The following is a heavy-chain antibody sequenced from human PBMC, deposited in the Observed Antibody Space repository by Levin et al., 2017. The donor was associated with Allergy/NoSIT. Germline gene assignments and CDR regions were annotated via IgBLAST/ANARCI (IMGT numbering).Heavy chain of an antibody. Sequence: LKISCAASGFTFDDYAMHWVRQAPGKGLEWVSGISWNSGSIGYADSVKGRFTISRDNAKNSLYLQMNSLRTEDTALYYCARDNIGIPDAFDIWGQGTMVIVSS. CDR2: ISWNSGSI. V-gene: IGHV3-9*01. CDR1: GFTFDDYA. CDR3: ARDNIGIPDAFDI. J-gene: IGHJ3*02. D-gene: IGHD3-10*01.